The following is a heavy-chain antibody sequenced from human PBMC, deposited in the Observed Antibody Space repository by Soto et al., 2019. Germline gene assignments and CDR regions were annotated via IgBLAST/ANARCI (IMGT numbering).Heavy chain of an antibody. CDR2: IIPILGIA. CDR3: ARSSLEPRGGFDY. D-gene: IGHD3-3*01. CDR1: GGTFSSYT. V-gene: IGHV1-69*02. Sequence: SVKVSCKASGGTFSSYTISWVRQAPGQGLEWMGRIIPILGIANYAQKFQGRVTITADKSTSTAYMELSSLRSEDTAVYYCARSSLEPRGGFDYWGQGTLVTVSS. J-gene: IGHJ4*02.